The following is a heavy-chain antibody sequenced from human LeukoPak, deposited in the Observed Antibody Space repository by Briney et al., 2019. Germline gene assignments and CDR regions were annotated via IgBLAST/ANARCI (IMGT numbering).Heavy chain of an antibody. Sequence: GGSLRLSCAASGFTFSSYGVHWVRQAPGKGLEWVTVITYDGSNKYYADSVKGRFTISRDNSKNTLYLQMNSLRAEDTAVYFWGKGVEGGGGFDYWGQGTLVTVSS. CDR3: GKGVEGGGGFDY. J-gene: IGHJ4*02. CDR1: GFTFSSYG. D-gene: IGHD2-15*01. V-gene: IGHV3-30*18. CDR2: ITYDGSNK.